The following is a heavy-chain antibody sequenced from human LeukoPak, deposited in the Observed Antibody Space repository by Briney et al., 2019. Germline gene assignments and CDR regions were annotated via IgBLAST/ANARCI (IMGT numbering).Heavy chain of an antibody. CDR1: GFTFSTYA. Sequence: PGGSLRLSCAASGFTFSTYAMNWVRQPPGKGLEWVSVISGGGRTTFYADSVKGRFTISRDNSKNTLYPQMNSLRAEDTAVYYCAKDGKFGGGSPGDSFDVWGQGTMVTVSS. CDR2: ISGGGRTT. D-gene: IGHD3-16*01. V-gene: IGHV3-23*01. CDR3: AKDGKFGGGSPGDSFDV. J-gene: IGHJ3*01.